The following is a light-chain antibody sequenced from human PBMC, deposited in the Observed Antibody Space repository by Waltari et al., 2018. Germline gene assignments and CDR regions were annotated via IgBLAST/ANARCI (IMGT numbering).Light chain of an antibody. CDR3: HQYNNWPPIT. J-gene: IGKJ5*01. Sequence: EIVITHPPPTLSVSLGERATLSCRASQSVSNSLAWYQHRPGRAPRRRIHRASTRAPGIPAGFRGSGSETEFTRTISDLQSVDFARYYCHQYNNWPPITCGRGTRLEI. CDR1: QSVSNS. V-gene: IGKV3D-15*01. CDR2: RAS.